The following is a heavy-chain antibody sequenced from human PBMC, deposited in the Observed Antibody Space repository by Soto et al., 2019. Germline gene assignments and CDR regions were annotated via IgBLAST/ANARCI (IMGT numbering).Heavy chain of an antibody. CDR3: AKEDDYGHRRMAFDI. D-gene: IGHD4-17*01. V-gene: IGHV3-30*18. J-gene: IGHJ3*02. Sequence: QVQLVESGGGVVQPGRSLRLSCAASGFTFSNYGMHWVRQAPGKGLEWVAVISYDGSNKYYADSVKGRFTISRDNSKKTLHLQMNSRGAEDAAVYYCAKEDDYGHRRMAFDIWGQGTMVTGSS. CDR1: GFTFSNYG. CDR2: ISYDGSNK.